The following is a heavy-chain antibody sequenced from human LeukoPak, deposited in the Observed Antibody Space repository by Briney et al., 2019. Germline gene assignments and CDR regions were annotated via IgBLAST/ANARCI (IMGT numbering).Heavy chain of an antibody. J-gene: IGHJ4*02. CDR1: GFTFTSYV. CDR3: AKCGYVGYDLFYFDY. D-gene: IGHD5-12*01. Sequence: GGSLRLSCAASGFTFTSYVMHWVRQAPGKGLEWVAVTSFDGSNKYYADSVKGRLTISGDSSKNTLFLQMNSLRVEDTAVYYCAKCGYVGYDLFYFDYWGQGTLVTVSS. CDR2: TSFDGSNK. V-gene: IGHV3-30*18.